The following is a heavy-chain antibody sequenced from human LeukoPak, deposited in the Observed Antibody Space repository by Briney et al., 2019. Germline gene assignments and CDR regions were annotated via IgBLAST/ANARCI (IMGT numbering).Heavy chain of an antibody. Sequence: SETLSLTCTVSGGSISSYYWSWIRQPPGKGLEWIGYIYYSGSTNYNPSLKSRVTISVDTSKNQFSLKLSSVTAADTAVYYCARGGLGIFTGYPSPYYFDYWGQGTLVTVSS. D-gene: IGHD3-9*01. J-gene: IGHJ4*02. CDR1: GGSISSYY. CDR3: ARGGLGIFTGYPSPYYFDY. V-gene: IGHV4-59*01. CDR2: IYYSGST.